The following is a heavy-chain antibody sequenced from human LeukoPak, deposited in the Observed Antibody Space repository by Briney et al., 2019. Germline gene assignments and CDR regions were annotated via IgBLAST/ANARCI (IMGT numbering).Heavy chain of an antibody. CDR3: AKSDFLSTSCSD. V-gene: IGHV3-9*01. J-gene: IGHJ4*02. CDR1: GFTFDDYA. D-gene: IGHD2-2*01. Sequence: GGSLRLSCAASGFTFDDYAMHWVRQAPGKGLEWVSGISWNSGSIGYAGSVKGRFTISRDNAKNSLYLQMNSLRAEDTAFYYCAKSDFLSTSCSDWGQGTLVTVSS. CDR2: ISWNSGSI.